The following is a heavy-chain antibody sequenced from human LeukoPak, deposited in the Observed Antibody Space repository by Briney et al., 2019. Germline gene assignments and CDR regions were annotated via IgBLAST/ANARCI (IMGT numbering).Heavy chain of an antibody. CDR3: ARVNIVRGAGGFDY. Sequence: QSGGSLRLSCAAPGFTFSSYAMSWVRQAPGKGLEWVSGISGSGGSTYSADSVKGRFTISRDNSKNTLYLQMNSLRAEDTAIYYCARVNIVRGAGGFDYWGQGTLVTVSS. D-gene: IGHD2-2*01. CDR2: ISGSGGST. J-gene: IGHJ4*02. V-gene: IGHV3-23*01. CDR1: GFTFSSYA.